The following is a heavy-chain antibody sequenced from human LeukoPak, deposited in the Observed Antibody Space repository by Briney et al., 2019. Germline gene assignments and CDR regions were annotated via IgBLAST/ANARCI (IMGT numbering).Heavy chain of an antibody. J-gene: IGHJ4*02. D-gene: IGHD6-13*01. CDR2: INPSGGST. CDR1: GYTFTSYY. Sequence: SAKVSCKASGYTFTSYYMHWVRQAPGQGLEWMGIINPSGGSTSYAQKFQGRVTMTRDTSTSTVYMELSSLRSQDTAVYYCARVAGQDSSSYNRPFHYWDQGTLVTVSS. CDR3: ARVAGQDSSSYNRPFHY. V-gene: IGHV1-46*01.